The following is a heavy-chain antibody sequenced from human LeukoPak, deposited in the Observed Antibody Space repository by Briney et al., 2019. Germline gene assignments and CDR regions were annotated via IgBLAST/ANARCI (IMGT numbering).Heavy chain of an antibody. V-gene: IGHV1-2*02. J-gene: IGHJ4*02. CDR3: ARDKSLADPYFFDH. Sequence: ASVKVSCKASGYTFTGYYIHWVRQAPGQGLEWMGWINPDSGGANYAQKFQGRVTLTRDTSISAAYMDLHSLRSDDTAVYFCARDKSLADPYFFDHWGQGTLVTVSS. CDR2: INPDSGGA. CDR1: GYTFTGYY.